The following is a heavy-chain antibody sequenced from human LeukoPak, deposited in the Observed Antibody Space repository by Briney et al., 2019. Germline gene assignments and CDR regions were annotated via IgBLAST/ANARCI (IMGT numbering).Heavy chain of an antibody. D-gene: IGHD4-17*01. Sequence: SETLSLSCRVSGGSISSQYWSWIRQPPGKGLEWIGYIYYSGSTKYNPSLKSRVTISVDTSNNQFSLKLSSVTAADSAVYYCARGGTTVTPGLLWFDPWGQGTLVTVSS. J-gene: IGHJ5*02. CDR1: GGSISSQY. CDR3: ARGGTTVTPGLLWFDP. V-gene: IGHV4-59*11. CDR2: IYYSGST.